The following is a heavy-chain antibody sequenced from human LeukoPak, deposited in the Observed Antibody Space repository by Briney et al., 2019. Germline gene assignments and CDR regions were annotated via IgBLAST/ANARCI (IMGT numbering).Heavy chain of an antibody. CDR1: GYSINSGYY. V-gene: IGHV4-38-2*02. CDR3: ARDARDRDYFDF. J-gene: IGHJ4*02. Sequence: SETLSLTCTVSGYSINSGYYWGWIRQPPGKGLEWIGSIHNSGNTYYNPSLKSRVNISVDTSKNQFSLKLNSVTAADAALYYCARDARDRDYFDFWGQGTLVTISS. CDR2: IHNSGNT.